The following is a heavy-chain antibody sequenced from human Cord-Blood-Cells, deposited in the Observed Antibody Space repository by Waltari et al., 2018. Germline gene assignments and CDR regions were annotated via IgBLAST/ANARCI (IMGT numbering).Heavy chain of an antibody. CDR2: IYHIGST. D-gene: IGHD1-26*01. Sequence: QVQLQESGPGLVKPSETLSLTCAVSGYSISSGYYWGWIRQPPGKGLEWIGSIYHIGSTYYNPSLKSRVTISVDTSKNQFSLKLSSVTAADTAVYYCATKDGYSGSYYYWGQGTLVTVSS. CDR1: GYSISSGYY. V-gene: IGHV4-38-2*01. CDR3: ATKDGYSGSYYY. J-gene: IGHJ4*02.